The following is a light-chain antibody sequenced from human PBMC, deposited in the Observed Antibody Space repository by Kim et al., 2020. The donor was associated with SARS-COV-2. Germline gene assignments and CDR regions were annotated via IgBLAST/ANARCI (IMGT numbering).Light chain of an antibody. CDR1: QSVLYSPNKKNH. CDR3: QQYYSHPYT. V-gene: IGKV4-1*01. CDR2: WAS. Sequence: DIVMTQSPDSLAVSLGERATINCKSSQSVLYSPNKKNHLAWYQRKPGQPPKLLIYWASTRESGVPDRFSGSGSGTDFTLTISGLQAEDVAVYYCQQYYSHPYTFGQGTKLEI. J-gene: IGKJ2*01.